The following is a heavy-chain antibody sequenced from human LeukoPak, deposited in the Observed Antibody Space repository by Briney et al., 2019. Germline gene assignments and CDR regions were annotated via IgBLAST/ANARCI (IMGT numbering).Heavy chain of an antibody. J-gene: IGHJ4*02. CDR2: IYSSGST. CDR1: GFTVSRNY. CDR3: ARDFELSH. D-gene: IGHD3-16*02. V-gene: IGHV3-53*01. Sequence: PGGSLRLSCAVSGFTVSRNYMAWVRQAPGRGLEWVSVIYSSGSTLYADSVKGRFTISRDNSKNTLYLQMNSLRAEDTAVYYCARDFELSHWGQGTLVTVSS.